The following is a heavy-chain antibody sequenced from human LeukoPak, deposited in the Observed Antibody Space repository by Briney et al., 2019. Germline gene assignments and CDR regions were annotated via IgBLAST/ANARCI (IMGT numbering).Heavy chain of an antibody. CDR2: INPNSGGT. CDR3: ARVVAVTGTPVYYMDV. D-gene: IGHD6-19*01. V-gene: IGHV1-2*02. CDR1: GYMFTGYY. Sequence: ASVKVSCKASGYMFTGYYMHWVRQAPGQGLEWMGWINPNSGGTNYAQKFQGRATMTRDTSISTAYMDLNRLRSDDTAVYYRARVVAVTGTPVYYMDVWGKGTTVTVSS. J-gene: IGHJ6*03.